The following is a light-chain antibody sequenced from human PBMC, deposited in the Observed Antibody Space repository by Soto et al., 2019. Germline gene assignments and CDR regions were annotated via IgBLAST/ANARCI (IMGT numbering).Light chain of an antibody. Sequence: EIVMTQSPATLSVSPGERATLSCRASQSFSSNLAWYQQKPGQAPRLLIYGASTRATGIPDRFSGRGSGTDFTLTISRLEPEDFAVYYCQQHGSSPITFGQGTRLEIK. CDR2: GAS. V-gene: IGKV3-20*01. J-gene: IGKJ5*01. CDR1: QSFSSN. CDR3: QQHGSSPIT.